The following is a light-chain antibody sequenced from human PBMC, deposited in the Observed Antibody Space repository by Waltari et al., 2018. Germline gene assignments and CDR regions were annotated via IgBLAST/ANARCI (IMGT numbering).Light chain of an antibody. CDR3: QQYHDRPT. V-gene: IGKV1-33*01. Sequence: DIQMTQSPSSLSASVGDRVTITCQATEDITNYLNWYQQKPGKAPKLLIYEASNLEIGVPSRFSGSGAGTDFTFAISSLQPEDVATYYCQQYHDRPTFGQGTRLEIK. CDR1: EDITNY. J-gene: IGKJ5*01. CDR2: EAS.